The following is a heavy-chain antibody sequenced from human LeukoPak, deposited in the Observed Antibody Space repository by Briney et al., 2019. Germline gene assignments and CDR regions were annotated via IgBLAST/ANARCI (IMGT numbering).Heavy chain of an antibody. CDR1: GGTFSSYA. V-gene: IGHV1-69*13. CDR3: ARDPNNHYFDY. CDR2: IIPIFGTA. D-gene: IGHD1-14*01. J-gene: IGHJ4*02. Sequence: GASVKVSCKASGGTFSSYAITWVRQAPGQGLEWMGGIIPIFGTANYAQKFQGRVTITADESTSTAYMELSSLRSEDTAVYYCARDPNNHYFDYWGQGTLVTVSS.